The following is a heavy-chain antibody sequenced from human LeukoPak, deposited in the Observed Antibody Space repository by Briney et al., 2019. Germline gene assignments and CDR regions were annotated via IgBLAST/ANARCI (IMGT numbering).Heavy chain of an antibody. V-gene: IGHV3-23*01. D-gene: IGHD6-19*01. CDR3: AKGSSGWQMDFDY. Sequence: GGSLRLSGAASRFTFSSYAMNWVRQGPGKGLEWVSTISGDGVDTHYAYYVRGRFTISRANSKNTLFMQMNSLRAEDTAVYYCAKGSSGWQMDFDYWGQGTLVTVSS. CDR1: RFTFSSYA. CDR2: ISGDGVDT. J-gene: IGHJ4*02.